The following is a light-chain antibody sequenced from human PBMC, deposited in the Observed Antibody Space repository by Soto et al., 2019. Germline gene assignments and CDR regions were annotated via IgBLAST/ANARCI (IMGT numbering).Light chain of an antibody. CDR2: DAS. CDR3: QQYNSYSAWT. Sequence: DLQMTQSPSTLSASVGDRVTITCRASQSISSWLAWYQQKPGKAPKLLIYDASSLESGVPSRFSGSGSGTEFTLTISSLQPDDSATYYCQQYNSYSAWTFGQGTKVEIK. V-gene: IGKV1-5*01. J-gene: IGKJ1*01. CDR1: QSISSW.